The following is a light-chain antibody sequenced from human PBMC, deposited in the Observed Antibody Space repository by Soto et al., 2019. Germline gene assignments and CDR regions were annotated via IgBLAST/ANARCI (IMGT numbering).Light chain of an antibody. CDR2: INK. CDR3: QSYDSSPSGYV. CDR1: SSNIGAGYD. V-gene: IGLV1-40*01. J-gene: IGLJ1*01. Sequence: QSVLTQPPSVSGAPGQRVTISCTGSSSNIGAGYDVHWYQQLPGTAPKLLIYINKNRPSGVPDRFSGSKSGTSASLAITGLQAEDEADYYCQSYDSSPSGYVFGTGTKV.